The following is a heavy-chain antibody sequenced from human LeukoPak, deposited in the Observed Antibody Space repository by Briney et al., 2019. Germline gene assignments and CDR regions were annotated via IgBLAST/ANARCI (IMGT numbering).Heavy chain of an antibody. Sequence: SVKVSCKASGGTFSSYAISWVRQAPGQGLEWMGRIIPILGIANYAQKFQGRVTITADKSTSTAYMELSSLRSEDTAVYYCARDLVNIVVVPAANESNWFDPWGQGTLVTVSS. D-gene: IGHD2-2*01. CDR1: GGTFSSYA. CDR2: IIPILGIA. V-gene: IGHV1-69*04. CDR3: ARDLVNIVVVPAANESNWFDP. J-gene: IGHJ5*02.